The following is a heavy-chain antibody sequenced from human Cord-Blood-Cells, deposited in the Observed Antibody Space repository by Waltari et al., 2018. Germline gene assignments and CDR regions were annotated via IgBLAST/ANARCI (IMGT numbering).Heavy chain of an antibody. CDR1: GYSISSGYY. D-gene: IGHD6-6*01. J-gene: IGHJ3*02. CDR2: IIHSVST. Sequence: QVQLQESGPGLVKPSETLSLTYTVSGYSISSGYYWGWIRQPPGKGLEWIGSIIHSVSTYYNPSLKSRVTISVDTSKNQFSLKLMSVTAADTSVYYCARDKYSSSSFAFDIWGQGTMVTVSS. CDR3: ARDKYSSSSFAFDI. V-gene: IGHV4-38-2*02.